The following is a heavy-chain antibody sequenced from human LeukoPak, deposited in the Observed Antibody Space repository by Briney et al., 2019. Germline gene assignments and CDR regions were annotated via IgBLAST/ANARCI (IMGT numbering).Heavy chain of an antibody. J-gene: IGHJ4*02. Sequence: PSETLSLTCTVSGGSISSYYWSWIRQPPGKGLEWIGYIYYSGRTNYNPSLKSRVTISVDTSKSHFSVNLSSVTAADTAVYYCARGGSGSYSSYYFDYWGQGTLVTVSS. CDR1: GGSISSYY. D-gene: IGHD3-10*01. CDR2: IYYSGRT. CDR3: ARGGSGSYSSYYFDY. V-gene: IGHV4-59*01.